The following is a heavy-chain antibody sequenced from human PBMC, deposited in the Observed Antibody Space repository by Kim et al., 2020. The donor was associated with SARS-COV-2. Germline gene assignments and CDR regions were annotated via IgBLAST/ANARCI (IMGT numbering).Heavy chain of an antibody. D-gene: IGHD4-17*01. J-gene: IGHJ4*02. Sequence: VKGRFTISRDNARNSVYLQMDSLRAEDTAVYYCARDGMTTVTTWKSGLDYWGQGILVTVSS. V-gene: IGHV3-11*06. CDR3: ARDGMTTVTTWKSGLDY.